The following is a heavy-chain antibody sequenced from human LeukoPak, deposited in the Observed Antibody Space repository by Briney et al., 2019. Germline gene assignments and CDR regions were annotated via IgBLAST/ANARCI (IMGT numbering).Heavy chain of an antibody. CDR1: GGTFSSYA. CDR3: ARPYYYGSGSYYTPHVGYYYGMDV. CDR2: ITPIFGTA. J-gene: IGHJ6*02. V-gene: IGHV1-69*13. D-gene: IGHD3-10*01. Sequence: ASVKVSCKASGGTFSSYAISWVRQAPGQGLEWMGGITPIFGTANYAQKFQGRVTITADESTSTAYMELSSLRSEDTAVYYCARPYYYGSGSYYTPHVGYYYGMDVWGQGTTVTVSS.